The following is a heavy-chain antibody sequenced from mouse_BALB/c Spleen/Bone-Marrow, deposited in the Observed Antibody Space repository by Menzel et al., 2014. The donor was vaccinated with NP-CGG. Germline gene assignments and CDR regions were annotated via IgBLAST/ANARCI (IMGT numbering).Heavy chain of an antibody. J-gene: IGHJ4*01. Sequence: VQLQESGAELVMPGASVKMSCKASGHTFTDHWMHWVKQRPGQGLEWTGEINPNNGRTNYNEKFKSKATLTVDKSSSTAYMQLSSLTSEDSAVYYCARSKVLYAMDYWGQGTSVTVSS. CDR2: INPNNGRT. CDR3: ARSKVLYAMDY. V-gene: IGHV1S81*02. CDR1: GHTFTDHW. D-gene: IGHD2-14*01.